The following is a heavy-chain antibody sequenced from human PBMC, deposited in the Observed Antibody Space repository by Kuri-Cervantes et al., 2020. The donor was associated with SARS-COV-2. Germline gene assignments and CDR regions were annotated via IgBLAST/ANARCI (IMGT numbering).Heavy chain of an antibody. J-gene: IGHJ3*02. V-gene: IGHV1-18*01. Sequence: ASVKVSCKASGGTFSSYAISWVRQAPGQGLEWMGWITAYNGNTNYAQKFQGRVTMTMDTSTSTAYMELRGLRSDDTAVYYCARDRLRLLGPPHAFGIWGQGTVVTVSS. D-gene: IGHD3-3*01. CDR2: ITAYNGNT. CDR3: ARDRLRLLGPPHAFGI. CDR1: GGTFSSYA.